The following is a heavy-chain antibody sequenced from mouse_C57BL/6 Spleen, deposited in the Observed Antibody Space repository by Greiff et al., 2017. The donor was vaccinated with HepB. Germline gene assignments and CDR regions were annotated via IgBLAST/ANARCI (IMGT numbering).Heavy chain of an antibody. CDR3: AREGNSSGFSFAY. CDR1: GYAFSSSW. J-gene: IGHJ3*01. D-gene: IGHD3-2*02. CDR2: IYPGDGDT. V-gene: IGHV1-82*01. Sequence: VQLQQSGPELVKPGASVKISCKASGYAFSSSWMNWVKQRPGKGLEWIGRIYPGDGDTNYNGKFKGKATLTADKSSSTAYMQLSSLTSEDSAVYVCAREGNSSGFSFAYWGQGTLVTVSA.